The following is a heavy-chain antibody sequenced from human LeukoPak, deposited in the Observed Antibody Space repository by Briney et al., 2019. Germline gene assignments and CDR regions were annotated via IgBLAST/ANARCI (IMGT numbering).Heavy chain of an antibody. D-gene: IGHD3-3*01. J-gene: IGHJ3*02. CDR1: GFTVSSNY. V-gene: IGHV3-21*01. CDR2: VSTGSNYI. CDR3: ARVFRPSLTVFIIRGAFDI. Sequence: GGSLRLSCAASGFTVSSNYMSWVRQAPGKGLEWVSSVSTGSNYIYYADSVEGRFTISRDNDKNSLYLQMNSLRVEDTAVYYCARVFRPSLTVFIIRGAFDIWGQGTMVTVSS.